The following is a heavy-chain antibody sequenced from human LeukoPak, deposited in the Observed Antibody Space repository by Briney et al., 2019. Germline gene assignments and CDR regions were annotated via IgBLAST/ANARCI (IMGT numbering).Heavy chain of an antibody. Sequence: GGSLRLTCAASGFTFSSYEMNWVRQAPGKGLEWVSYISSSGSTIYYADSVKGRFTISRDNAKNSLYLQMNSLRAEDTAVYYCARDPPYYYDSSGYEGGDYWGQGTLVTVSS. CDR3: ARDPPYYYDSSGYEGGDY. CDR1: GFTFSSYE. J-gene: IGHJ4*02. D-gene: IGHD3-22*01. V-gene: IGHV3-48*03. CDR2: ISSSGSTI.